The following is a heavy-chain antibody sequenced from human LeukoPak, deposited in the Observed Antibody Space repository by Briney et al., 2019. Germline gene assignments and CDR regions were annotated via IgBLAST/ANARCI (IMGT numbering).Heavy chain of an antibody. Sequence: SETLSLTCTVSGGSISSYYWSWIRQPPGKGLEWIGYIYYSGSTNYNPSLKSRATISVDTSKNQFSLKLSSVTAADTAVYYCARNPRIKGFDIWGQGTMVTVSS. V-gene: IGHV4-59*01. CDR1: GGSISSYY. J-gene: IGHJ3*02. CDR2: IYYSGST. CDR3: ARNPRIKGFDI.